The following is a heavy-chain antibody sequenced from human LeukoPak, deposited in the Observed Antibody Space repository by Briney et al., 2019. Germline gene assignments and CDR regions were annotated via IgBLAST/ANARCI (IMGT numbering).Heavy chain of an antibody. Sequence: SETLSLTCTVSGGSISSYYWSWIRQHPGKGLEWIGYIYYSESTYYNPSLKSRVTISVDTSKNQFSLKLSSVTAADTAVYYCARVGDYDFWSGYPPGDSRQYFDYWGQGTLVTVSS. CDR3: ARVGDYDFWSGYPPGDSRQYFDY. CDR1: GGSISSYY. D-gene: IGHD3-3*01. V-gene: IGHV4-59*06. J-gene: IGHJ4*02. CDR2: IYYSEST.